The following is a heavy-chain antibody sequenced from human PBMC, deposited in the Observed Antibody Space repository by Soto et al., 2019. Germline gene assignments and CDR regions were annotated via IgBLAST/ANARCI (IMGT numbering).Heavy chain of an antibody. D-gene: IGHD6-19*01. CDR3: TRDAVGGWYPRN. J-gene: IGHJ4*02. CDR2: ISSTGHYT. Sequence: QVRLVESGGGLVRPGGSLRLSCAASGFTFDDHYMSWIRQAPGKGLEWISYISSTGHYTNYADFVKGRFTISRDNPTNSIYLQMNTQRDDDTAVYYCTRDAVGGWYPRNWGQGTLVTVSS. V-gene: IGHV3-11*06. CDR1: GFTFDDHY.